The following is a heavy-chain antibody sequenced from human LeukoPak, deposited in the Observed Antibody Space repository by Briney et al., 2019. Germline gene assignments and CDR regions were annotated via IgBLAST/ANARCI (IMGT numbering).Heavy chain of an antibody. D-gene: IGHD1-26*01. V-gene: IGHV3-33*01. CDR2: VSNDGRNE. J-gene: IGHJ4*02. CDR1: GFTFSSYG. Sequence: PGGSLRLSCATSGFTFSSYGIHWVRQAPGKGMEWVAVVSNDGRNEYYADSVQGRFSISRDNSKNTVYLQMNSPRAEDTAVYYCARDSASTPLDYWGQGTLVTVSS. CDR3: ARDSASTPLDY.